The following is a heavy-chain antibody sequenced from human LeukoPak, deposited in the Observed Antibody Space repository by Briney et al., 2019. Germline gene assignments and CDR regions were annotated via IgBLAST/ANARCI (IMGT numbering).Heavy chain of an antibody. CDR2: IYYSGST. J-gene: IGHJ4*02. V-gene: IGHV4-59*01. CDR3: SRYRGGGYGSGTYDYFDY. CDR1: GGSISSYY. Sequence: SETLSLTCTVSGGSISSYYWSWIRQPPGKGLEWIGYIYYSGSTNYNPSLKSRVTISVDTSKNQFSLKLSSVTAADTAVYYGSRYRGGGYGSGTYDYFDYWGQGTLVTVSS. D-gene: IGHD3-10*01.